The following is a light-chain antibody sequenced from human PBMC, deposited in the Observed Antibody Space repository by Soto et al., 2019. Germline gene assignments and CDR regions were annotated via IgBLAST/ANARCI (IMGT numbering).Light chain of an antibody. Sequence: QSALTQPPSVSGAPGQRVTISCTGSSSNIGAGYDVHWYQQLPGTAPKLLIYGNSNRPSGVPDRFSGSKSGTSASLAITGLQAEDEADDYCQSYDSSLSGYVVFGGGTKLTVL. J-gene: IGLJ2*01. CDR3: QSYDSSLSGYVV. CDR1: SSNIGAGYD. V-gene: IGLV1-40*01. CDR2: GNS.